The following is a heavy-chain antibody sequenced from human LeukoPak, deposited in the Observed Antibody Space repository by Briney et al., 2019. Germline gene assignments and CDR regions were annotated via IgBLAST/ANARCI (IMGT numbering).Heavy chain of an antibody. CDR3: ARALLWFGEPSHIDY. V-gene: IGHV1-18*01. CDR2: ITAYNDNT. J-gene: IGHJ4*02. D-gene: IGHD3-10*01. Sequence: ASVKVSCKASGYTFTSYGISWVRQAPGQGLEWMGWITAYNDNTNYAQKLQGRVAMTTDTSTSTAYMELRSLRSDDTAVYYCARALLWFGEPSHIDYWSQGTLVTASS. CDR1: GYTFTSYG.